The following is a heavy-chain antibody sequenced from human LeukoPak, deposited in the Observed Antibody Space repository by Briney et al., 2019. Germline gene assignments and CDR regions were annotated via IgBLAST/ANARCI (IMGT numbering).Heavy chain of an antibody. CDR2: ISGSGGST. V-gene: IGHV3-23*01. Sequence: PEGSLRLSCAASGFTFSSYAMSWVRQAPGKGLEWVSAISGSGGSTYYADSVKGRFTISRDNSKNTLYLQMNSLRADDTAVYYCARALSQQLIRYSQDWGQGTLVTVSS. J-gene: IGHJ1*01. CDR3: ARALSQQLIRYSQD. CDR1: GFTFSSYA. D-gene: IGHD1-1*01.